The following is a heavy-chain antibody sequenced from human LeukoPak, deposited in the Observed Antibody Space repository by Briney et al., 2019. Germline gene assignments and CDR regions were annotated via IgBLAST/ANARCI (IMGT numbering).Heavy chain of an antibody. J-gene: IGHJ4*02. D-gene: IGHD6-19*01. CDR2: ISSSSSYI. Sequence: GGSLRLSCAVSGFTFSDYAMAWVRQAPGKGLEWVSSISSSSSYIYYADSVKGRFTISRDNAKNSLYLQMNSLRAEDTAVYYCAREGSGVAGHFDYWGQGTLVTVSS. CDR1: GFTFSDYA. CDR3: AREGSGVAGHFDY. V-gene: IGHV3-21*01.